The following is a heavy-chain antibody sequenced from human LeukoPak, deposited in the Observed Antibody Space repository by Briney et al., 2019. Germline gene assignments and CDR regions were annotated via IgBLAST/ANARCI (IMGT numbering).Heavy chain of an antibody. V-gene: IGHV2-5*02. J-gene: IGHJ4*02. CDR3: AHSLLLWYGELDYFDY. CDR1: GFSLSTSGVG. Sequence: SGPTLVKPTQTLTLTCTFSGFSLSTSGVGVGWIRPPPGKALEWLALIYWDDAKRYSPSLKSRLTITKDTSKNQVVLTMTNMDPVDTATYYCAHSLLLWYGELDYFDYWGQGTLVTVSS. D-gene: IGHD3-10*01. CDR2: IYWDDAK.